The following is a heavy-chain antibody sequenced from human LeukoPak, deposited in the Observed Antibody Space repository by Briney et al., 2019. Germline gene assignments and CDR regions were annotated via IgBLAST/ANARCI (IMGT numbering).Heavy chain of an antibody. CDR1: GGSFSGYY. V-gene: IGHV4-59*10. CDR3: ARDVGELYHWFDP. CDR2: IYTSGST. J-gene: IGHJ5*02. D-gene: IGHD3-16*01. Sequence: SETLSLTCAVYGGSFSGYYWSWIRQPPGKGLEWIGRIYTSGSTNYNPSLKSRVTMSVDTSKNQFSLKLSSVTAADTAVYYCARDVGELYHWFDPWGQGPLVTVSS.